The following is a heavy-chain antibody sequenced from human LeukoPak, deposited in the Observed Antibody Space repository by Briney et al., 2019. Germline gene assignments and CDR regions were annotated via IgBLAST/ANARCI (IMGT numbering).Heavy chain of an antibody. J-gene: IGHJ4*02. Sequence: GGSLRLSCAASGFTFDDYAMHWVRQAPGKGLEWVSGISWNSGSIGYADSVKGRFTISRDNAKNSLYLQMNSLRAEETALYYCAKDLSSGWYAALDYWGQGTLVTVSS. CDR3: AKDLSSGWYAALDY. CDR1: GFTFDDYA. CDR2: ISWNSGSI. D-gene: IGHD6-19*01. V-gene: IGHV3-9*01.